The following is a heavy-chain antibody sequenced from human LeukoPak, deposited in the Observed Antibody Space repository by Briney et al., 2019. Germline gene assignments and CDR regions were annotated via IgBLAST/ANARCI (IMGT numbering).Heavy chain of an antibody. D-gene: IGHD3-10*01. V-gene: IGHV3-15*01. J-gene: IGHJ3*02. CDR1: GFTFSNAW. CDR3: ISSGSYDDDAFDI. CDR2: IKSKTDGGTT. Sequence: GGSLRLSCAASGFTFSNAWMSWVRQAPGKGLEWVGRIKSKTDGGTTDYAAPVKGRFTISRDDSKTTLYLQMNSLKTEDTAVYYCISSGSYDDDAFDIWGQGTMATVSS.